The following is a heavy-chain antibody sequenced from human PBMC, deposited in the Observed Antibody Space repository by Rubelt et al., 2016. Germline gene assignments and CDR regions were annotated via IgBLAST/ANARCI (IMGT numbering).Heavy chain of an antibody. Sequence: GGSTYYADSVKGRFTISRDNSKNTLYLQMNSLRAEDTAVYYCARGSTMIVVSPGYWGQGTLVTVSS. D-gene: IGHD3-22*01. J-gene: IGHJ4*02. V-gene: IGHV3-NL1*01. CDR2: GGST. CDR3: ARGSTMIVVSPGY.